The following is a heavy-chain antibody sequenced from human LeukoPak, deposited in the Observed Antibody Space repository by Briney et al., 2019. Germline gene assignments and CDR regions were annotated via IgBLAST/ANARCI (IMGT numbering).Heavy chain of an antibody. Sequence: GGSLRLSCAASGFTFSSYGMHWVRQAPGKGLEWVAFIRYGGSNKYYADSVKGRFTISRDNSKNTLYLQMNSLRAEDTAVYYCAKAKRYYGSGRELDYWGQGTLVTVSS. J-gene: IGHJ4*02. CDR2: IRYGGSNK. D-gene: IGHD3-10*01. CDR3: AKAKRYYGSGRELDY. V-gene: IGHV3-30*02. CDR1: GFTFSSYG.